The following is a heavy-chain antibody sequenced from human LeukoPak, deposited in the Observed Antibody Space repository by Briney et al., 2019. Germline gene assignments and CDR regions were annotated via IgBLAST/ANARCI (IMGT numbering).Heavy chain of an antibody. V-gene: IGHV7-4-1*02. J-gene: IGHJ4*02. CDR3: ASSEWASGYDD. Sequence: ASVKVSCKASGYTFTSYAMNWVRQAPGQGLEWMGWINTNTGNPTYVQGFTGRFVFSLDTSVSTAYLQISSLKAEDTAVYYCASSEWASGYDDWGQGTLVTVSS. D-gene: IGHD5-12*01. CDR2: INTNTGNP. CDR1: GYTFTSYA.